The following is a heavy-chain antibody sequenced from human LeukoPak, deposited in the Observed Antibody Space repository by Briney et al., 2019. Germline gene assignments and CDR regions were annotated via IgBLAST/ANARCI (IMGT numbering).Heavy chain of an antibody. J-gene: IGHJ5*02. CDR2: ISSSGSTI. CDR1: GFNFSDYY. V-gene: IGHV3-11*01. CDR3: AGGYCSGGSCPNWFDP. D-gene: IGHD2-15*01. Sequence: GGSLRLSCAASGFNFSDYYMSWIRQAPGKGLEWVSYISSSGSTIYYADSVKGRFTISRDNAKNSLYLQMNSLRAEDTAVYYCAGGYCSGGSCPNWFDPWGQGTLVTVSS.